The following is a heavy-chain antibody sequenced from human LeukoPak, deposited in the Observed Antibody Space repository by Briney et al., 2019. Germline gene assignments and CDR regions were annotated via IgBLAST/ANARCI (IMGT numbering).Heavy chain of an antibody. CDR2: INHSGST. Sequence: PSETLSLTCAVYGGSFSGYYWSWIRQPPGKGLEWIGEINHSGSTNYNPSLKSRVTISVDTSKNQFSLKLSSVTAADTAVYYCANEDVSGYSYAWGQGTLVTVSS. V-gene: IGHV4-34*01. CDR3: ANEDVSGYSYA. D-gene: IGHD5-18*01. J-gene: IGHJ5*02. CDR1: GGSFSGYY.